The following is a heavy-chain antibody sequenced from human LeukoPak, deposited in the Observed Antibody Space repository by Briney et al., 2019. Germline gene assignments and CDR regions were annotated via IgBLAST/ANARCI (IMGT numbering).Heavy chain of an antibody. D-gene: IGHD3-3*01. V-gene: IGHV1-2*02. CDR3: ARDSGFWSGYSRYNWFDP. CDR1: GYTFTGYY. CDR2: INPNSGGT. Sequence: ASVKVSCKASGYTFTGYYMHRVRQAPGQGLEWMGWINPNSGGTNYAQKFQGRVTMTRDTSISTAYMELSRLRSDDTAVYYCARDSGFWSGYSRYNWFDPWGQGTLVTVSS. J-gene: IGHJ5*02.